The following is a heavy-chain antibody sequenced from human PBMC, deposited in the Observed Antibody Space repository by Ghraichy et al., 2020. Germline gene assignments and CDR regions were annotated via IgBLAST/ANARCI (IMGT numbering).Heavy chain of an antibody. CDR1: GGTFSSYA. CDR3: ARDGANLAYCGGDCDPEGFDY. Sequence: SVKVSCKASGGTFSSYAISWVRQAPGQGLEWMGGIIPIFGTANYAQKFQGRVTITADESTSTAYMELSSLRSEDTAVYYCARDGANLAYCGGDCDPEGFDYWGQGTLVTVSP. J-gene: IGHJ4*02. CDR2: IIPIFGTA. D-gene: IGHD2-21*02. V-gene: IGHV1-69*13.